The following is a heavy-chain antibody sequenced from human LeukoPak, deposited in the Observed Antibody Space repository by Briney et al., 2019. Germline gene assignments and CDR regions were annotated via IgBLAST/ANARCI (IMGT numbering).Heavy chain of an antibody. CDR3: ARVSQDTAMALGYMDV. Sequence: AASVKVSCKASGYTFTGYYMHWVRQAPGQGLEWVGWINPNSGGTNYAQKFQGRVTMTRDTSISTAYMELSRLRSDDTAVYYCARVSQDTAMALGYMDVWGKGTTVTISS. CDR1: GYTFTGYY. CDR2: INPNSGGT. D-gene: IGHD5-18*01. J-gene: IGHJ6*03. V-gene: IGHV1-2*02.